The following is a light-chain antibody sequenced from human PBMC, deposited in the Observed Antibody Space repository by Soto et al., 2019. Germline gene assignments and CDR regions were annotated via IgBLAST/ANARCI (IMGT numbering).Light chain of an antibody. CDR1: QDISRY. J-gene: IGKJ3*01. CDR3: QQLNRSPFT. Sequence: IQLTQSPSSLSASVGDRVTITCRASQDISRYLAWYQQKAGKAPKLLIYGVSTLQSGVPSRFSGFGSGTDFTLTISSLQPEDFAIYYCQQLNRSPFTFGPGTTVDIK. CDR2: GVS. V-gene: IGKV1-9*01.